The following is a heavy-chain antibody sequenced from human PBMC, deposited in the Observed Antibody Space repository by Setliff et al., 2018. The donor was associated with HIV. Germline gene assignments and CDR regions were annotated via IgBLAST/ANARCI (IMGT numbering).Heavy chain of an antibody. Sequence: SETLSLTCTVSGGSISSSSYYWGWIRQPPGKGLEWIGSFYYSGNTYYNPSLKSRVTISVDTSKNQLSLKLSSVTAADTAVYYCARQVGNKVLFDSWGQGTLVTVS. V-gene: IGHV4-39*07. CDR3: ARQVGNKVLFDS. D-gene: IGHD7-27*01. J-gene: IGHJ4*02. CDR1: GGSISSSSYY. CDR2: FYYSGNT.